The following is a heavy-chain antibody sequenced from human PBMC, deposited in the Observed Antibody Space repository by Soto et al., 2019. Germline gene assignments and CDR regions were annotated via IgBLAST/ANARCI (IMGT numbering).Heavy chain of an antibody. CDR1: GGSISSGGAYY. CDR3: ARLPRGLGNFDY. D-gene: IGHD3-10*01. Sequence: QVQLQESGPGLVKPSQTLSLTCAVSGGSISSGGAYYWSWIRQSPGKGLEWIAYIHYSGSTYYNSSIKSRMTMPVETDKNQFSLKVSSVTAADTAVYYCARLPRGLGNFDYWGQGTLVTASS. J-gene: IGHJ4*02. V-gene: IGHV4-30-4*01. CDR2: IHYSGST.